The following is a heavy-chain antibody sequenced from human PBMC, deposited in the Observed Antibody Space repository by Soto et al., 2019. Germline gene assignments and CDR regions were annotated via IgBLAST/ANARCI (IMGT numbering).Heavy chain of an antibody. V-gene: IGHV4-34*01. CDR1: GGSFSGYY. CDR2: INHSGST. D-gene: IGHD2-2*01. Sequence: SETLSLTCAVYGGSFSGYYWSWIRQPPGKGLEWIGEINHSGSTNYNPSLKSRVTISVDTSKNQFSLKLSSVTAADTAVYYCARVGYCSSTSCYPVRPNWFDPWGQGTLVTVSS. CDR3: ARVGYCSSTSCYPVRPNWFDP. J-gene: IGHJ5*02.